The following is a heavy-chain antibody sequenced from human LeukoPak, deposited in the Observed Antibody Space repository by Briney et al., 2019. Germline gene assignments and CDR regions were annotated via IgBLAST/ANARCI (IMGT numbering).Heavy chain of an antibody. Sequence: GGSLRLSCAASGFTFSSYAMSRVRQAPGKELEWVSAISGSGGSTYYADSVKGRFTISRDNSKNTLYLQMNSLRAEDTAVYYCAQRYSSSSFDYWGQGTLVTVSS. CDR1: GFTFSSYA. D-gene: IGHD6-6*01. CDR2: ISGSGGST. CDR3: AQRYSSSSFDY. V-gene: IGHV3-23*01. J-gene: IGHJ4*02.